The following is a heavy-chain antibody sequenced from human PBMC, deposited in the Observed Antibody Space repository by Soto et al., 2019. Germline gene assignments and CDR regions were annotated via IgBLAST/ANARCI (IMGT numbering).Heavy chain of an antibody. CDR1: GYSFTSYW. V-gene: IGHV5-51*01. D-gene: IGHD6-13*01. CDR3: ASVDSSGCSAY. J-gene: IGHJ4*02. CDR2: IYPGDSDT. Sequence: GEALKISCKGSGYSFTSYWIGWVRQMPGKGLECRGFIYPGDSDTTYSPSFQGHVTISAGKYSSTAYLQWSSLMASDTAMYYCASVDSSGCSAYWGQGTLVTVSS.